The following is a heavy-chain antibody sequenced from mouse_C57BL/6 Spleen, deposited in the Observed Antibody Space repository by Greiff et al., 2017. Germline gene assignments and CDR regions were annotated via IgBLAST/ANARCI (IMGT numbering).Heavy chain of an antibody. J-gene: IGHJ3*01. CDR1: GFTFTSYA. D-gene: IGHD1-1*01. V-gene: IGHV5-9-1*02. CDR2: ISSGGDYI. Sequence: EVKLVESGEGLVKPGGSLKLSCAASGFTFTSYAMSWVRQTPEKRLEWVAYISSGGDYIYYADTVKGRFTISRGNARNTLYLQMSSLKSQDTAMYYCTRDERYYYGRSFAYWGQGTLVTVSA. CDR3: TRDERYYYGRSFAY.